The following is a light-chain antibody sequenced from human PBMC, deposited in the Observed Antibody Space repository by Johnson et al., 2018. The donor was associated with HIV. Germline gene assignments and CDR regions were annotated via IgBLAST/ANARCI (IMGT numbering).Light chain of an antibody. CDR3: AAWDDKLNGTYG. V-gene: IGLV1-44*01. CDR2: KNN. Sequence: QSVLTQPPSASGPPGQRVTISCSGSISNIGSNTVNWYRRLPGTAPKLLIYKNNQRPSGVPDRFSGSKSGTSASLAISGLRAEDEADYLCAAWDDKLNGTYGFGAGTEVTVL. J-gene: IGLJ1*01. CDR1: ISNIGSNT.